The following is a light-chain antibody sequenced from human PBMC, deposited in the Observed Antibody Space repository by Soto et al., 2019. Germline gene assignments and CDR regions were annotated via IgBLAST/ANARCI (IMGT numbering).Light chain of an antibody. V-gene: IGKV3-20*01. CDR3: QQYCGSPLYT. Sequence: EIVLTQSPGTLSLSPGERATLSCRASQGVSSNFLAWYQQKSGQAPRLLIYGASTRATGIPDRFSGSGSGTDFSLTISSLEPEDVAVYYCQQYCGSPLYTFGRGTKVEIK. CDR2: GAS. J-gene: IGKJ2*01. CDR1: QGVSSNF.